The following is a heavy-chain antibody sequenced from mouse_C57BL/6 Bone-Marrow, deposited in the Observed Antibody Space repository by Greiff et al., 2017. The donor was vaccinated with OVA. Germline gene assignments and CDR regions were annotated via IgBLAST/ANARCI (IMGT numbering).Heavy chain of an antibody. Sequence: VQLQQPGAELVKPGASVKMSCKASGYTFTSYWITWVKQRPGQGLEWIGDIYPGSGSTNYNEKFKSKATLTVDTSSSTAYMQLSSLTSEASAVYYCAREEAYIYYGNDVFAYWGQGTLVTVSA. V-gene: IGHV1-55*01. J-gene: IGHJ3*01. CDR1: GYTFTSYW. CDR2: IYPGSGST. D-gene: IGHD2-2*01. CDR3: AREEAYIYYGNDVFAY.